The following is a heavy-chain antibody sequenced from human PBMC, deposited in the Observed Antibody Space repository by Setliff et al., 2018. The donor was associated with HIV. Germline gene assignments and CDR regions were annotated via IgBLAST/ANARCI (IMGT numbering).Heavy chain of an antibody. Sequence: GSLRLSCAASGFTFDSYAINWVRQAPGKGLEWVSGISGSGSNTYYADSVKGRFTISRDNSKNAVYLQMNSLRAEDTALYYCAKDNKDYGDIHDYWGQGTLVTVSS. J-gene: IGHJ4*02. D-gene: IGHD4-17*01. CDR3: AKDNKDYGDIHDY. CDR2: ISGSGSNT. CDR1: GFTFDSYA. V-gene: IGHV3-23*01.